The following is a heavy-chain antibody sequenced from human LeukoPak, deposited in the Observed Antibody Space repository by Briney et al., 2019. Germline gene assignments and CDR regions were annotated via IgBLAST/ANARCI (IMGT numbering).Heavy chain of an antibody. D-gene: IGHD6-19*01. CDR2: ISGSGGRT. V-gene: IGHV3-23*01. CDR1: GFTFSSYA. CDR3: ELDLEAVAGFDY. Sequence: GGSLRLSCAASGFTFSSYAMSWVRQAPGKGLEWVSAISGSGGRTYYADSVKGRFTISRDNSKNTLYLQMNSLRAEDTAVYYCELDLEAVAGFDYWGQGTLVTVSS. J-gene: IGHJ4*02.